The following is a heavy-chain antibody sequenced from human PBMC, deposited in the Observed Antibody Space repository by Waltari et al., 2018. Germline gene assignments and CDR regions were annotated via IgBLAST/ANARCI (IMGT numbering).Heavy chain of an antibody. D-gene: IGHD3-22*01. Sequence: QVQLVQSGAEVKKPGASVKVSCKASGYTFTSYGISWVRPAPGQGLEWMGWISAYNGNTNYAQKLQGRVTMTTDTSTSTAYMELRSLRSDDTAVYYCARGAYYYDSSGPNYYYYYYMDVWGKGTTVTISS. J-gene: IGHJ6*03. CDR1: GYTFTSYG. CDR2: ISAYNGNT. V-gene: IGHV1-18*01. CDR3: ARGAYYYDSSGPNYYYYYYMDV.